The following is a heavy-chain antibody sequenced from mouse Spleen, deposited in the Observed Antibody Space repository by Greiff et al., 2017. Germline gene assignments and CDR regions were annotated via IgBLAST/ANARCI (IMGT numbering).Heavy chain of an antibody. CDR1: GFSLTSYG. V-gene: IGHV2-5-1*01. J-gene: IGHJ1*01. D-gene: IGHD1-1*01. Sequence: VQGVESGPSLVQPSQSLSITCTVSGFSLTSYGVHWVRQSPGKGLEWLGVIWRGGSTDYNAAFMSRLSITKDNSKSQVFFKMNSLQADDTAIYYCAKTGTTVVAPYWDFDVWGAGTTVTVSS. CDR2: IWRGGST. CDR3: AKTGTTVVAPYWDFDV.